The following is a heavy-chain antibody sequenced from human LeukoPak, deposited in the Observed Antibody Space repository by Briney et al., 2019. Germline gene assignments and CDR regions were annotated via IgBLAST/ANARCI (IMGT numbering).Heavy chain of an antibody. CDR1: GFTFSSYE. CDR3: ARDKDGSGWYSLGY. D-gene: IGHD6-19*01. CDR2: ISSSGSTI. V-gene: IGHV3-48*03. J-gene: IGHJ4*02. Sequence: GGSLRLSCAASGFTFSSYEMNWVRQAPGKGLEWVSYISSSGSTIYYADSVKGRFTISRDNAKNSLYLQMNSLRAEDTAVYYCARDKDGSGWYSLGYWGQGTLVTVSS.